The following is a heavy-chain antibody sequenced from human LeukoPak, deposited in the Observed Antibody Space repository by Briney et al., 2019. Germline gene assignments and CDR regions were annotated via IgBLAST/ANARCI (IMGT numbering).Heavy chain of an antibody. CDR1: GYTFTGYY. CDR2: INPNSGDT. D-gene: IGHD5-12*01. V-gene: IGHV1-2*02. Sequence: ASVKVSCKSSGYTFTGYYMHWVRQAPGQGLEWMGWINPNSGDTNYAQKFQGRVTMTRDTSISTAYMELSRLRSDDTAVYYCASVYDSGYDWQALDYWGQGTLVSVSS. J-gene: IGHJ4*02. CDR3: ASVYDSGYDWQALDY.